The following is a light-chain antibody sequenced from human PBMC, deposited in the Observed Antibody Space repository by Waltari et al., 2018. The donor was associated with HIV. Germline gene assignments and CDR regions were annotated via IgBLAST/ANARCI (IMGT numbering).Light chain of an antibody. CDR2: GVS. Sequence: QLTQSPSSLSASLGDKVTITCRASQNIKTFLNWYQLSTGKAPRLLIYGVSGLPTGVPSRFTGGGSGADFTLTINNLQPEDFASYFCQQTYSVSITFGPGTRVEI. V-gene: IGKV1-39*01. CDR1: QNIKTF. CDR3: QQTYSVSIT. J-gene: IGKJ5*01.